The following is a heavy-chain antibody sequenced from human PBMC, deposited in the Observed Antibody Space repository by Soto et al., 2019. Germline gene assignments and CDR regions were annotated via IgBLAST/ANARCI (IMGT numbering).Heavy chain of an antibody. CDR2: IIPIFGTT. V-gene: IGHV1-69*06. Sequence: QVQLVQSGAEVKKPGSSVKVSCKASGGTFSSYAISWVRQAPGQGLEWMGGIIPIFGTTNYAQKFQGRVTITADKSTSTAYMELSSLRSEDTAVYYCAMRNYYGSGTKGRPFDYWGQGTLVTVSS. CDR3: AMRNYYGSGTKGRPFDY. CDR1: GGTFSSYA. J-gene: IGHJ4*02. D-gene: IGHD3-10*01.